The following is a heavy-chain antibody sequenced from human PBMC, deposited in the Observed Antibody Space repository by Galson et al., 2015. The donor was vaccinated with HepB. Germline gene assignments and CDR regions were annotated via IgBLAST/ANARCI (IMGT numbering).Heavy chain of an antibody. D-gene: IGHD3-10*01. CDR1: GYTFTTYG. CDR2: ISTSNGDT. J-gene: IGHJ4*02. Sequence: SVKVSCKASGYTFTTYGISWLRQAPGQGLEWMGWISTSNGDTMHAQRFEGRLTMTTDTSTRTSYMELGSLRSDDTAFYYCARATPRSYSTYWGQGTLVTVSS. CDR3: ARATPRSYSTY. V-gene: IGHV1-18*01.